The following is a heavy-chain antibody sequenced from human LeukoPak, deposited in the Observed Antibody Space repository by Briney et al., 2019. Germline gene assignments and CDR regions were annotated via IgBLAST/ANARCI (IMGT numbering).Heavy chain of an antibody. J-gene: IGHJ5*02. D-gene: IGHD3-3*01. V-gene: IGHV4-31*03. CDR3: ARVFSGLHNWFDP. CDR2: IYYSGST. CDR1: GGSISSGGYY. Sequence: SETLSLTCTVSGGSISSGGYYWSWIRQHPGKGLEWIGYIYYSGSTYYNPSLKSRVTISVDTSKNQFSLKLSSVTAADTAVYYCARVFSGLHNWFDPWGQGTLVTVSS.